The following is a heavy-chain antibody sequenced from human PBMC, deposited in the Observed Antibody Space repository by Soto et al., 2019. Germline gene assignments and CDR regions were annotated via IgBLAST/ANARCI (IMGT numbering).Heavy chain of an antibody. CDR3: ARVLPYGDYGV. CDR2: IIPILGIA. J-gene: IGHJ4*02. Sequence: QVQLVQSGAEVKKPGSSVKVSCKASGGTFSSYTISWVRQAPGQGLEWMGRIIPILGIANYAQKFQGRVTITADKSTSTAYMQLSSLRSEDTAVYYCARVLPYGDYGVWGQGTLVTVSS. D-gene: IGHD4-17*01. V-gene: IGHV1-69*02. CDR1: GGTFSSYT.